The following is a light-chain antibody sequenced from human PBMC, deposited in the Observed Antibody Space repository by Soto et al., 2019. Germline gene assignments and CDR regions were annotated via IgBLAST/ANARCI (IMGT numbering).Light chain of an antibody. Sequence: QSALTQPPSASGSPGQSVTISCTGTSSDVGAYNYVSWYQHLPGKVPKALIYEVSKRPSGVPDRFSGSKSGNTASLTVSGLQAEDEADYYCSSYAGSNNVVFGGGTQLNVL. J-gene: IGLJ2*01. CDR2: EVS. CDR1: SSDVGAYNY. V-gene: IGLV2-8*01. CDR3: SSYAGSNNVV.